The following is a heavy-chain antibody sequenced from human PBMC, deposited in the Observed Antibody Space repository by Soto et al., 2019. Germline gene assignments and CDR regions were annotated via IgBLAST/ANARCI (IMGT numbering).Heavy chain of an antibody. CDR3: ERDAFSELDYGDYPDY. J-gene: IGHJ4*02. CDR1: GYTFTSYG. D-gene: IGHD4-17*01. Sequence: QVQLVQSGAEVKKPGASVKVSCKASGYTFTSYGISWVRQAPGQGLEWMGWISAYNGNTNYAQKLQGRVTMTTDTSTSTAYMELRSLSSDVTAVYYCERDAFSELDYGDYPDYWGKGTLVTVYS. V-gene: IGHV1-18*04. CDR2: ISAYNGNT.